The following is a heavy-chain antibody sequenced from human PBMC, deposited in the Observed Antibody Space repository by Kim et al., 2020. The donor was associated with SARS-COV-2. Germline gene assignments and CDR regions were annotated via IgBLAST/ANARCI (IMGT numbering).Heavy chain of an antibody. CDR3: ARGGAYAFDI. Sequence: SQTLSLTCAISGDSVSNNRADWHWIRQSPSRGLEWLGRTYYRSKWSNDYAVSVKSRMTFNPDTSKNQFSLQLNSVTPEDTAVYYCARGGAYAFDIWGQGTMVTVSS. J-gene: IGHJ3*02. D-gene: IGHD2-15*01. CDR1: GDSVSNNRAD. V-gene: IGHV6-1*01. CDR2: TYYRSKWSN.